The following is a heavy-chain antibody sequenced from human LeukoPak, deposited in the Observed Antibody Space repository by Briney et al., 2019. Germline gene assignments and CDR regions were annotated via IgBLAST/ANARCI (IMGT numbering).Heavy chain of an antibody. D-gene: IGHD2-2*01. CDR2: IYSGGRT. CDR1: GLTIRDNY. J-gene: IGHJ3*02. Sequence: PGGSLRLSCAASGLTIRDNYMSWVRQAPGKGLEWVSVIYSGGRTYYADSVKGRFTISRDNSKNTLNLQMNSLRAEDTAVYYCVNLGSTRDASEIWGQGTMVTASS. V-gene: IGHV3-66*01. CDR3: VNLGSTRDASEI.